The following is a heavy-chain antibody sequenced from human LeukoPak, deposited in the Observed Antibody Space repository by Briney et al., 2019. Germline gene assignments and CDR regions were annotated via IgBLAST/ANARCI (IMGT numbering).Heavy chain of an antibody. CDR3: EKDMGGGGGSSTFDY. J-gene: IGHJ4*02. Sequence: GGSLRLSCAASGFTFSSYWMHWVRQAPGKGLVWASRINSDGSSTSYADSVKGRFTISRDNAKNTLYLQMNSLRAEETAVYYCEKDMGGGGGSSTFDYWGQGTLVTVSS. CDR1: GFTFSSYW. D-gene: IGHD1-26*01. CDR2: INSDGSST. V-gene: IGHV3-74*01.